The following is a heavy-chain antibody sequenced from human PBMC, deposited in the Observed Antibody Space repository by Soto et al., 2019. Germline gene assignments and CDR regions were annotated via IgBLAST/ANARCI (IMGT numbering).Heavy chain of an antibody. CDR3: AKDALDIVVVVAATSSYYYMDV. D-gene: IGHD2-15*01. J-gene: IGHJ6*03. CDR2: ISYDGSNK. Sequence: QVQLVESGGGVVQPGRSLRLSCAASGFTFSSYGMHWVRQAPGKGLEWVAVISYDGSNKYYADSVKGRFTISRDNSKTTLYLQMNSLRAEDTAVYYCAKDALDIVVVVAATSSYYYMDVWGKGTTVTVSS. V-gene: IGHV3-30*18. CDR1: GFTFSSYG.